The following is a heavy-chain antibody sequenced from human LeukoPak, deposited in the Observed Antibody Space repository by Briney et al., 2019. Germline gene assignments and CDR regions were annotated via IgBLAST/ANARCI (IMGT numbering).Heavy chain of an antibody. CDR1: GFTFSSYA. CDR3: AKDGISGWYGNHFDF. J-gene: IGHJ4*02. Sequence: LAGGALRLSCAASGFTFSSYAMNWARQAPGKGLQWVSRIRGSGDSTYYADSVKGRFTISRDNSKNTLYLQISSLRAEDTAIYYCAKDGISGWYGNHFDFWGQGTLVTGSS. CDR2: IRGSGDST. D-gene: IGHD6-19*01. V-gene: IGHV3-23*01.